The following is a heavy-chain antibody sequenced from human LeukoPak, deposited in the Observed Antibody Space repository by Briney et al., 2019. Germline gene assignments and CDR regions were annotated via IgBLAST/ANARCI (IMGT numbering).Heavy chain of an antibody. CDR3: VREGGGSPHFDY. CDR2: IIYDGTNK. D-gene: IGHD3-16*01. CDR1: GFSFSIYA. Sequence: GGSLRLSCAASGFSFSIYAMHWVRQGPGKGPEGVAHIIYDGTNKYYADSVKGRFSTSRDNSKNTLFLQMDSLRPEDTAVYYCVREGGGSPHFDYWGQGTLVTVSS. V-gene: IGHV3-30*14. J-gene: IGHJ4*02.